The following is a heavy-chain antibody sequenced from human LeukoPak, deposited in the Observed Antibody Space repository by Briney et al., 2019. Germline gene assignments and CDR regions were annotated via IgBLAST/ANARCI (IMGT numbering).Heavy chain of an antibody. CDR1: GGSISGYY. J-gene: IGHJ4*02. V-gene: IGHV4-4*07. CDR3: ARGPDYSDSSGYFKY. D-gene: IGHD3-22*01. Sequence: PSETLSLTCTVSGGSISGYYWSWIRQPAGKGLEWMGRIYTSGSTNYNPSLRSRLSISLTKSKNKSSLILSSLTAADTAVYYCARGPDYSDSSGYFKYWGQGTLVTVSS. CDR2: IYTSGST.